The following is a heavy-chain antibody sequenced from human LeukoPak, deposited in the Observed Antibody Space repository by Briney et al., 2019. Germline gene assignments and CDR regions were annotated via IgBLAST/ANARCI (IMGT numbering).Heavy chain of an antibody. J-gene: IGHJ6*02. CDR2: ISYDGSNK. V-gene: IGHV3-30*18. CDR1: GFTFSSYG. Sequence: GGSLRLSCAASGFTFSSYGMHWVRQAPGKGLEWVAVISYDGSNKYYADSVKGRFTISRDNSKNTLYLQMNSLRAEDTAVYYCAKDQTMGAPYYYYYYGMDVWGQGTTVTVSS. D-gene: IGHD4/OR15-4a*01. CDR3: AKDQTMGAPYYYYYYGMDV.